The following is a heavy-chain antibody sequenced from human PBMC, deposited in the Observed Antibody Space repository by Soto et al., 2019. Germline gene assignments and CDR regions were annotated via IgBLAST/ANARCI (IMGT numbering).Heavy chain of an antibody. CDR1: AGSISSGGYS. V-gene: IGHV4-30-2*01. CDR3: ARGLTDWFDP. Sequence: PSETLSLTCAVSAGSISSGGYSWSWIRQPPGKGLEWIGYIYHSGSTYYNPSLKSRVTISVDRSKNQFSLKLSSVTAADTAVYYCARGLTDWFDPWGQGTLVTVSS. CDR2: IYHSGST. J-gene: IGHJ5*02.